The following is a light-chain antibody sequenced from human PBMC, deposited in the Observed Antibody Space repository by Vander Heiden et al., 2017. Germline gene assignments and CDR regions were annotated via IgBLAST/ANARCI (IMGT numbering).Light chain of an antibody. Sequence: EIVLTQSPATLSLSPGERAALSCRASQSVSSYLAWYQQKPGQAPRLLIYDASNRATGIKARFSGSGYGTDFTLIISSREPADFAIYYCHLRNSGPPVYTFGQGTKLEIK. CDR3: HLRNSGPPVYT. CDR2: DAS. V-gene: IGKV3-11*01. CDR1: QSVSSY. J-gene: IGKJ2*01.